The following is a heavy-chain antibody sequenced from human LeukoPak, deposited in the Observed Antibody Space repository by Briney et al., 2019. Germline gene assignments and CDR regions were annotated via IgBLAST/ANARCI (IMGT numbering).Heavy chain of an antibody. CDR2: ISSSGSTI. Sequence: GGSLRLSCAASGFTFSDYGMSWVRQAPGKGLEWVSYISSSGSTIYYADSVKGRFTISRDNAKNSLYLQMNSLRAEDTALYYCAKVVLPGRWDGNSGLDYWGQGTLVTVSS. J-gene: IGHJ4*02. V-gene: IGHV3-11*01. CDR1: GFTFSDYG. D-gene: IGHD4-23*01. CDR3: AKVVLPGRWDGNSGLDY.